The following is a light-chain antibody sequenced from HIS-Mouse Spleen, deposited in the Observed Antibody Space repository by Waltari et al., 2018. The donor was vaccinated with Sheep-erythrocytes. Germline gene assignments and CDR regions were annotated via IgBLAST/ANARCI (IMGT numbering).Light chain of an antibody. CDR3: EQYNSSPVT. Sequence: DIQITQSPSSLSASVGDRVTTPRHTSQGSSNYLAWYQQKPGQVAQLLIYAASTLQSGVPSRFSGSGSGTDFTLTISSLQPADVATYDWEQYNSSPVTSGGGTQVEIK. V-gene: IGKV1-27*01. CDR1: QGSSNY. CDR2: AAS. J-gene: IGKJ4*01.